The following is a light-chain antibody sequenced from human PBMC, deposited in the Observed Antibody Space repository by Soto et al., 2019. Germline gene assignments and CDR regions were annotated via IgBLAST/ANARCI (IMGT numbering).Light chain of an antibody. CDR3: QQYNTWPPWT. CDR1: QSVSSN. V-gene: IGKV3-15*01. Sequence: ERVMTQSPATRSGSPAERATLSCMASQSVSSNLAWYQQKPGQAPRLLIYGVSTRATGIPARFSGSGSGTESTLTISSLQSEDFAVYYCQQYNTWPPWTFGQGTKVDI. CDR2: GVS. J-gene: IGKJ1*01.